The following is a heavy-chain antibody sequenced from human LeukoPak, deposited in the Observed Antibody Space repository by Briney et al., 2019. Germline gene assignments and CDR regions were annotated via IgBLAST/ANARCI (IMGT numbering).Heavy chain of an antibody. V-gene: IGHV4-39*01. Sequence: PSETLSLTCTVSGGSISSSSYYWGWIRQPPGKGLEWIGSIYYSGSTYYNPSLKSRVTISVDTSKNQFSLKLSSVTAADTAVYYCARHTTGRLVNWFDPWGQGTLVTVSS. D-gene: IGHD1-1*01. CDR3: ARHTTGRLVNWFDP. CDR1: GGSISSSSYY. J-gene: IGHJ5*02. CDR2: IYYSGST.